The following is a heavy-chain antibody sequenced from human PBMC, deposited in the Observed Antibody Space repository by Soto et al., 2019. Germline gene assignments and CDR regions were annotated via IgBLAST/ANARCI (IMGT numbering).Heavy chain of an antibody. Sequence: ESVGGLVQPGGSLRLSCAASGFTFSSYSMNWVRQAPGKGLEWVSYISSSSSTIYYADSVKGRFTISRDNAKNSLYLQMNSLRDEDTAVYYCAREGTYYYDSSGYYWGQGTLVTVSS. J-gene: IGHJ4*02. V-gene: IGHV3-48*02. CDR1: GFTFSSYS. CDR2: ISSSSSTI. D-gene: IGHD3-22*01. CDR3: AREGTYYYDSSGYY.